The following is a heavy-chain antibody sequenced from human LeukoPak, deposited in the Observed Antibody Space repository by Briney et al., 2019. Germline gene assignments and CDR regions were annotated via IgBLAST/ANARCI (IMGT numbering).Heavy chain of an antibody. CDR2: IIPIFGTA. CDR1: GGTFSSYA. Sequence: SVKVSCKASGGTFSSYAISWVRQAPGQGLEWMGRIIPIFGTANYAQKFQGRVTITADKSTSPAYMELSSLRSEDTAVYYCAREPVVVTAYNWFDPWGQGTLVTVSS. J-gene: IGHJ5*02. V-gene: IGHV1-69*06. D-gene: IGHD2-21*02. CDR3: AREPVVVTAYNWFDP.